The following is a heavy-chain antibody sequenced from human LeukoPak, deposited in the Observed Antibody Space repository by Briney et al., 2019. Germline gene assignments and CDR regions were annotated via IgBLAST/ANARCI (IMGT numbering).Heavy chain of an antibody. D-gene: IGHD3-22*01. CDR1: GGSFSGYY. CDR3: ARGKPRVRGHTYYYDSSGRGAYDY. V-gene: IGHV4-34*01. Sequence: SETLSLTCAVYGGSFSGYYWSWIRQPPGKGLEWIGEINHSGSTNYNPSLKSRVTISVDTSKNQFSLKLSSVTAADTAVYYCARGKPRVRGHTYYYDSSGRGAYDYWGQGTLVTVSS. CDR2: INHSGST. J-gene: IGHJ4*02.